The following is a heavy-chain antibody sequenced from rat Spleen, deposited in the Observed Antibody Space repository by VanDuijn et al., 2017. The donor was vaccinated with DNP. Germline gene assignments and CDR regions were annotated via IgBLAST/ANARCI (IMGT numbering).Heavy chain of an antibody. Sequence: EVQLVESGGGLVQPGRSLKLSCAASGFTFNNYWMTWIRQGPGKGLEWVAAITSSGGRTYFTDSVKGRFTISRDNVKSSLFLQMNSLRSEDTATYYCARGSFAGYFDYWGQGVMVTVSS. CDR3: ARGSFAGYFDY. CDR2: ITSSGGRT. J-gene: IGHJ2*01. D-gene: IGHD1-7*01. V-gene: IGHV5-31*01. CDR1: GFTFNNYW.